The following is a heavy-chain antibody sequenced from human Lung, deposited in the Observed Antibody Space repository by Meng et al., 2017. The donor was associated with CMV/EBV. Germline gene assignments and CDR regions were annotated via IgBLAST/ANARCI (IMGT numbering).Heavy chain of an antibody. V-gene: IGHV3-9*01. CDR2: ISGNTGFI. J-gene: IGHJ6*02. CDR3: TKGGGERVTFDAMDV. Sequence: SLKISCTASGFTFDGFAMHWVRQSPGEGLEWVSGISGNTGFIGYADSVKGRFTISRDNAKKTLSLQINTLRAEDTALYYCTKGGGERVTFDAMDVWGHGXTVTVSS. D-gene: IGHD2-21*02. CDR1: GFTFDGFA.